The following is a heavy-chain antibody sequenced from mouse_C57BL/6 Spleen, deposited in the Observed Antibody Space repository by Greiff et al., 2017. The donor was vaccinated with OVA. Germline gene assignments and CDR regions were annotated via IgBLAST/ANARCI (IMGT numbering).Heavy chain of an antibody. V-gene: IGHV1-55*01. D-gene: IGHD2-1*01. J-gene: IGHJ1*03. Sequence: VQLQQSGAELVKPGASVKMSCKASGYTFTSYWITWVKQRPGQGLEWIGDIYPGSGSTNYNEKFKSKATLTVDTSSSTAYMQLSSLTSEDSAVDYGARGGGNYEGYFDVWGTGTTVTVSS. CDR1: GYTFTSYW. CDR3: ARGGGNYEGYFDV. CDR2: IYPGSGST.